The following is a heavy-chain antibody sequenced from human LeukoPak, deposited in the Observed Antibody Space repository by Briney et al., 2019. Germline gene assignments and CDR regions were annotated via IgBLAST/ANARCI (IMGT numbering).Heavy chain of an antibody. CDR1: GYTFSSYW. J-gene: IGHJ4*02. CDR2: IYPGDSDT. V-gene: IGHV5-51*01. Sequence: PGESLKISCQGSGYTFSSYWIGWVRQMPGKGLEWMGIIYPGDSDTRYNPSFQGQVTISADKPISTAYLQWSSLKASDTAMYYCARRADDYVWGSTVFWLDSWGQGTLVTVSS. D-gene: IGHD3-16*01. CDR3: ARRADDYVWGSTVFWLDS.